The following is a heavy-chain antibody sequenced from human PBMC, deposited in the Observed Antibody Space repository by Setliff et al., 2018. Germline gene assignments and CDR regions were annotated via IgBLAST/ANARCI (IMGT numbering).Heavy chain of an antibody. Sequence: GGSLRLSCAASGFTFSSYTMNWVRQAPGKGLEWVTAISSSSTYIFYADSVKGRFTISRDNAKNSLYLQMNSLRAEDTAVYYCARFACSGGSCYLSSSDYWGQGTLVTVSS. CDR3: ARFACSGGSCYLSSSDY. J-gene: IGHJ4*02. CDR1: GFTFSSYT. V-gene: IGHV3-21*01. D-gene: IGHD2-15*01. CDR2: ISSSSTYI.